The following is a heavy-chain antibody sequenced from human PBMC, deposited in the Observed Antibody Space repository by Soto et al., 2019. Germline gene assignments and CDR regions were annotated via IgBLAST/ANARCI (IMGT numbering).Heavy chain of an antibody. CDR2: INTDGSST. Sequence: EVQLVESVGGLVQPGGSLRLSCAVSGFTFSSFWMHWVRQAPGEGLVWVSRINTDGSSTSYADSVKGRFTISRDNAKNTLYLKMNSMRVEDTVMYYCAKRGVDTFCLSYWGQGTLVTVSS. CDR3: AKRGVDTFCLSY. V-gene: IGHV3-74*01. CDR1: GFTFSSFW. D-gene: IGHD3-10*01. J-gene: IGHJ4*02.